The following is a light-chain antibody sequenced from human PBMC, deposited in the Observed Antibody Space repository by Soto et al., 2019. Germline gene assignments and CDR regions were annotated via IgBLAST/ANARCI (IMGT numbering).Light chain of an antibody. J-gene: IGKJ1*01. CDR2: AAS. Sequence: DIQLTQSPSFLSASVGDRVTITCRASQGISSYLAWYQQKPGKAPKLLIYAASTLQSGVPSRFSGSGSGTEFTLTISSLQPEDFAVYYCQQYQNLWTFGQGTKVEIK. V-gene: IGKV1-9*01. CDR1: QGISSY. CDR3: QQYQNLWT.